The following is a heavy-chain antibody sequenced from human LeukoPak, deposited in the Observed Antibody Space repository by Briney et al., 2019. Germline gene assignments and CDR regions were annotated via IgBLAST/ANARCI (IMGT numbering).Heavy chain of an antibody. V-gene: IGHV5-51*01. CDR3: ARHRAYCGGDPPWPCVSPGAFDI. Sequence: GESLKISCKGSGYSFTSYWIGWVRQMPGKGLEWMGIIYPGDSDTRYSPSFQGQVTISADKSISTAYLQWSSLKASDTAMYYCARHRAYCGGDPPWPCVSPGAFDIRGQGTMVTVSS. J-gene: IGHJ3*02. D-gene: IGHD2-21*01. CDR2: IYPGDSDT. CDR1: GYSFTSYW.